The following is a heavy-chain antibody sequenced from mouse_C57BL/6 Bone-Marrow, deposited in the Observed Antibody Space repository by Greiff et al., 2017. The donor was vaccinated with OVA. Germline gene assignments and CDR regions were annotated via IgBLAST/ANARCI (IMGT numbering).Heavy chain of an antibody. D-gene: IGHD2-5*01. V-gene: IGHV1-26*01. J-gene: IGHJ2*01. Sequence: EVQLQQSGPELVKPGASVKISCKASGYTFTDYYMNWVKQSHGKSLEWIGDINPNNGGTSYNQKFKGKATLTVDKSSSTAYMELRSLTSEDSAVYYCVCAYYSNPFDYWGQGTTLTVSS. CDR2: INPNNGGT. CDR3: VCAYYSNPFDY. CDR1: GYTFTDYY.